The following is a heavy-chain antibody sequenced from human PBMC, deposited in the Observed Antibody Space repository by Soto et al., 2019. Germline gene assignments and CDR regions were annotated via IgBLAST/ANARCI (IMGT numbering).Heavy chain of an antibody. CDR1: GGSISSYY. CDR3: ARTRYSSGWNFDY. J-gene: IGHJ4*02. V-gene: IGHV4-59*01. Sequence: SETLSLTCTVSGGSISSYYWSWIRQPPGKGLEWIGYIYYSGSTNYNPSLKSRVTISVDTSKNQFSLKLSSVTAADTAVYYCARTRYSSGWNFDYWGQGTLVTVSS. D-gene: IGHD6-19*01. CDR2: IYYSGST.